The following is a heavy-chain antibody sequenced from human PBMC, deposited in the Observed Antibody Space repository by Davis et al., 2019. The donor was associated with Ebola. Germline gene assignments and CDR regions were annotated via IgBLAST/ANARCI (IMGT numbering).Heavy chain of an antibody. CDR2: IWYDGSNK. D-gene: IGHD6-6*01. V-gene: IGHV3-33*08. J-gene: IGHJ4*02. Sequence: GESLKIPCAASGFTFTAYGMHWVRQAPGKGLEWVAVIWYDGSNKYYADSVKGRFIISRDNSKNTLYLQVNSLRAEDTAVYYCARGGYSSSSVFDYWGQGTPVTVSS. CDR3: ARGGYSSSSVFDY. CDR1: GFTFTAYG.